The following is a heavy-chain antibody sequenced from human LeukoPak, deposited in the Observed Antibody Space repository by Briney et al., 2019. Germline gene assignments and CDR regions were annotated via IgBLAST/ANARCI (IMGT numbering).Heavy chain of an antibody. J-gene: IGHJ4*02. V-gene: IGHV4-59*08. Sequence: SETLSLTCAVYGGSFSIYYWSWIRQPPGKGLEWIGYIYYSGSTSYNPSLKSRVTISVDTSKNQFSLKLSSVTAADTAVYYCARLDRSRYYFDYWGQGTLVTVSS. CDR2: IYYSGST. CDR3: ARLDRSRYYFDY. D-gene: IGHD3-22*01. CDR1: GGSFSIYY.